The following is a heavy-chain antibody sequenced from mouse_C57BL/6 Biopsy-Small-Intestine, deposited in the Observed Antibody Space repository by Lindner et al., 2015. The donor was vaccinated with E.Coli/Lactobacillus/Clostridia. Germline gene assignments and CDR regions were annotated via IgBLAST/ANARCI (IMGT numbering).Heavy chain of an antibody. CDR3: AREGPGYTGYVFEY. D-gene: IGHD1-2*01. J-gene: IGHJ4*01. CDR2: ISAYNGNA. CDR1: GYSLSNYG. Sequence: SVKVSCKXSGYSLSNYGITWVRQAPRQGLEWMGWISAYNGNANYAQKLQGRVIMTRDTSTSTAYMELRSLRSEDTAMYYCAREGPGYTGYVFEYWGQGTLVTVSS. V-gene: IGHV1-53*01.